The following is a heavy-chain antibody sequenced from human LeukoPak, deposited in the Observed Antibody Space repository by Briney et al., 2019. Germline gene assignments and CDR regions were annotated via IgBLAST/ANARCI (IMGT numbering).Heavy chain of an antibody. V-gene: IGHV4-31*11. J-gene: IGHJ6*02. CDR2: IYNTGSA. D-gene: IGHD2-2*01. CDR3: ASTHCASPSCYSYYCSGLDV. CDR1: GGSISSGTHY. Sequence: PSETLSLTCAVSGGSISSGTHYWNWIRQHPGQGLEWIGHIYNTGSAYYNPSLMSRVSISIDTSENQFSLKLSSVTAADTAVYYCASTHCASPSCYSYYCSGLDVWGQGTTVIVSS.